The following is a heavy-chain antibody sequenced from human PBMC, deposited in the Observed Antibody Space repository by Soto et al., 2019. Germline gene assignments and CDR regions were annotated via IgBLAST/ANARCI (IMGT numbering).Heavy chain of an antibody. CDR2: ISGSGGST. D-gene: IGHD3-3*01. Sequence: GGSLRLSCAASGFTFSSYAMSWVRQAPGKGLEWVSAISGSGGSTYYADSVKGRFTISRDNSKNTLYLQMNSLRAEDTAVYYCAKESPRFWSGYSLIDYWGQGTLVTVSS. V-gene: IGHV3-23*01. CDR1: GFTFSSYA. CDR3: AKESPRFWSGYSLIDY. J-gene: IGHJ4*02.